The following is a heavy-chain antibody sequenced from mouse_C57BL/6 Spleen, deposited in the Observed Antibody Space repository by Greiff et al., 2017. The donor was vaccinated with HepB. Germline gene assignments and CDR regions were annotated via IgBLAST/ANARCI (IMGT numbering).Heavy chain of an antibody. V-gene: IGHV1-66*01. D-gene: IGHD1-1*01. CDR3: AREEGGLGPVHGSSSWFAY. CDR1: GYSFTSYY. J-gene: IGHJ3*01. CDR2: IYPGSGNT. Sequence: QVQLQQSGPELVKPGASVKISCKASGYSFTSYYIHWVKQRPGQGLEWIGWIYPGSGNTKYNEKFKGKATLTADTSSSTAYMQLSSLTSEDSAVYYCAREEGGLGPVHGSSSWFAYWGQGTLVTVSA.